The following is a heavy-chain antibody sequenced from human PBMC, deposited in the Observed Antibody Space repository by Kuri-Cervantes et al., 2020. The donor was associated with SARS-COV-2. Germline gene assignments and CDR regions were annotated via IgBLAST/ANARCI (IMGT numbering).Heavy chain of an antibody. CDR3: VKVSWLLLWRRYSDS. CDR2: LDTSGSC. V-gene: IGHV4-4*07. CDR1: GDSISGYY. Sequence: SETLSLTCIVSGDSISGYYCSWVWQPDWKRLEWIGHLDTSGSCTYNPSHRGRVTISLEPSNNRFPLSLTSTTAADTAVYYCVKVSWLLLWRRYSDSWGQGALVTVSS. D-gene: IGHD1-26*01. J-gene: IGHJ4*02.